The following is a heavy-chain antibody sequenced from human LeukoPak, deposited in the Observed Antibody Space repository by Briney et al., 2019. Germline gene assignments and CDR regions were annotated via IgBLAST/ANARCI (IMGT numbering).Heavy chain of an antibody. CDR3: AREEGYYDILTGRTPGDMDV. D-gene: IGHD3-9*01. J-gene: IGHJ6*03. Sequence: GGSLRLSCAASGFTFSTFAMIWVRQPPGKGLEWVSLIYSGGSTYYADSVKGRFTISRDNSKNTLYLQMNSLRAEDTAVYYCAREEGYYDILTGRTPGDMDVWGKGTTVTVSS. V-gene: IGHV3-66*01. CDR2: IYSGGST. CDR1: GFTFSTFA.